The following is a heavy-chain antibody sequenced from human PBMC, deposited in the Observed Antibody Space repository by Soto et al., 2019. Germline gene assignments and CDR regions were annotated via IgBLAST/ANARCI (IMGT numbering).Heavy chain of an antibody. CDR3: ARGAGGGHFVWFDP. J-gene: IGHJ5*02. CDR2: INQDGSEK. Sequence: EVQLVESGGGLVQPGGSLRLSCAASGFTLSSYWMSWVRQAPEKGLEWVANINQDGSEKYYVDSVKGRFTISRDNVKNSLYLQMKSLRVEDTAVYYCARGAGGGHFVWFDPWGQGTLVTVSS. V-gene: IGHV3-7*01. CDR1: GFTLSSYW. D-gene: IGHD2-8*02.